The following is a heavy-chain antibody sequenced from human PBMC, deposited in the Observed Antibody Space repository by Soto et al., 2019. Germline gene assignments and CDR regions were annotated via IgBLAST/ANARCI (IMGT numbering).Heavy chain of an antibody. Sequence: ASVKVSCKASGDTFSTSYVHWVRQAPGQGFEWMGRINPRGGSTRYAQKFQDRVTMTRDTSTSTVDMELSSLRSEERAVYYCKSVYNCKFDNWLAPWAQGTPVPVSS. CDR2: INPRGGST. J-gene: IGHJ5*02. D-gene: IGHD1-20*01. CDR1: GDTFSTSY. V-gene: IGHV1-46*01. CDR3: KSVYNCKFDNWLAP.